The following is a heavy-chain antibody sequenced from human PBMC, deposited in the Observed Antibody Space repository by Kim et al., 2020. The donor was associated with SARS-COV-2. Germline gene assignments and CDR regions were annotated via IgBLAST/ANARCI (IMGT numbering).Heavy chain of an antibody. D-gene: IGHD1-7*01. Sequence: GGSLRLSCAASGFTFNDYAMHWVRQAPGKGLEWVSGISWNSGSIGYANSVKGRFTISRDNAKNSLYLKMNSLRAEDTALYYCAKAELPYSFDYWGQGTLVTVSS. CDR3: AKAELPYSFDY. J-gene: IGHJ4*02. CDR1: GFTFNDYA. V-gene: IGHV3-9*01. CDR2: ISWNSGSI.